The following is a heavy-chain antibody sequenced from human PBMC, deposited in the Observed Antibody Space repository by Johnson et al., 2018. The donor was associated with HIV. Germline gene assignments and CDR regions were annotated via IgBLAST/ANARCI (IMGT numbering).Heavy chain of an antibody. Sequence: MQLVESGGGLVQPGESLRLSCAASGFAFSSYWMSWVRQPPGKGLEWVASIKQDGNESKYVASVKGRFTIARDNAKKFVFLQMNNLRAEDTSVYYCAKDFGSSSWHAFDVWGQGTMVTVSS. V-gene: IGHV3-7*01. J-gene: IGHJ3*01. CDR3: AKDFGSSSWHAFDV. CDR2: IKQDGNES. D-gene: IGHD6-13*01. CDR1: GFAFSSYW.